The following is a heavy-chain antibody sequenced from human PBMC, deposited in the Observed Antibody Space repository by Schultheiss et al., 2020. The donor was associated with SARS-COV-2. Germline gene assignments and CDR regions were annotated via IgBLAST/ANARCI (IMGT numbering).Heavy chain of an antibody. J-gene: IGHJ6*02. V-gene: IGHV5-51*01. D-gene: IGHD3-16*01. CDR2: IYPRDSDT. CDR1: GYSFTSYW. CDR3: ARRGIGHGMDV. Sequence: GGSLRLSCKGSGYSFTSYWIAWVRQMPGKGLEWMGIIYPRDSDTRYSPSFQGQVTISADKSINTAYLQWSYLKVSDTAIYYCARRGIGHGMDVWGQGTTVTVSS.